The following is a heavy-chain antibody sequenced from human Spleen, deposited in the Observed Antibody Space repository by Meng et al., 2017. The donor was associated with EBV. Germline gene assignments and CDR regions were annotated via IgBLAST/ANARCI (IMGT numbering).Heavy chain of an antibody. CDR2: IYHSGST. V-gene: IGHV4-4*02. J-gene: IGHJ4*02. CDR3: ARGRFTIAEPTAFDY. D-gene: IGHD6-13*01. CDR1: ARSISRRHW. Sequence: SGPGLVQPSGTLSLTCTVSARSISRRHWWAWARQPPGKGLEWIGEIYHSGSTTYNPSLKSRVTISIPKSKNQFSLKLTSVTAADTAVYFCARGRFTIAEPTAFDYWGQGALVTVSS.